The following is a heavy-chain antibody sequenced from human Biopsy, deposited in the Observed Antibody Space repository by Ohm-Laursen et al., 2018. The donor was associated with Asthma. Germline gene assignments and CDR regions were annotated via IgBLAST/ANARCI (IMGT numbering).Heavy chain of an antibody. V-gene: IGHV3-30*03. CDR2: ISYDGSNK. CDR3: ASQSSGPDFWSGYYYFDY. J-gene: IGHJ4*02. D-gene: IGHD3-3*01. Sequence: SLRLSCAASGFTFSSYGMHWVRQAPGEGLEWVAVISYDGSNKYYADSVKGRFTISRDNSKNTLYLQMNSLRAGDTAVYYCASQSSGPDFWSGYYYFDYWGQGTLVTVSS. CDR1: GFTFSSYG.